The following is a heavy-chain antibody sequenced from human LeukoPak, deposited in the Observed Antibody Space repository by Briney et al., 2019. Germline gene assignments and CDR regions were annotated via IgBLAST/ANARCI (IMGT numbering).Heavy chain of an antibody. Sequence: ASVKVSCKASGYTFTSYYMHWVRQAPGQGLEWMGIINPSGGSTSYAQKFQGWVTMTRDTSINTAYMELSSLKSDDTAVYYCARQYCLGNNCYADYWGQGTLVTVSS. CDR3: ARQYCLGNNCYADY. CDR2: INPSGGST. J-gene: IGHJ4*02. V-gene: IGHV1-46*01. D-gene: IGHD2-15*01. CDR1: GYTFTSYY.